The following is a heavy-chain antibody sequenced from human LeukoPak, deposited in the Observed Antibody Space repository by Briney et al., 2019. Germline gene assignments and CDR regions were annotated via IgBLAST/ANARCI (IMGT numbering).Heavy chain of an antibody. CDR2: ISAYNGNT. CDR3: ARDCSGSSCYWIH. V-gene: IGHV1-18*01. CDR1: GYTFSSYG. J-gene: IGHJ4*02. D-gene: IGHD2-15*01. Sequence: ASVKVPCKASGYTFSSYGISWVRQAPGQGLEWLGYISAYNGNTNYAQKVQGRITMTTDTSTSTAYMEMRSLRSDDTAVYYCARDCSGSSCYWIHWGQGTLVTVSS.